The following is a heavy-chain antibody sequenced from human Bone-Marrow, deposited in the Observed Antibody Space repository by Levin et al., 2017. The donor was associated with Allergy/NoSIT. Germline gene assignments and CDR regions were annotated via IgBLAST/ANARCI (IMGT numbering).Heavy chain of an antibody. D-gene: IGHD6-13*01. CDR2: ISAYNGNT. J-gene: IGHJ4*02. CDR3: ARDFQHRAAGPFDY. CDR1: GYTFTSYG. V-gene: IGHV1-18*01. Sequence: ASVKVSCKASGYTFTSYGISWVRQAPGQGLEWMGWISAYNGNTNYAQKLQGRVTMTTDTSTSTAYMELRSLRSDDTAVYYCARDFQHRAAGPFDYWGQGTLVTVSS.